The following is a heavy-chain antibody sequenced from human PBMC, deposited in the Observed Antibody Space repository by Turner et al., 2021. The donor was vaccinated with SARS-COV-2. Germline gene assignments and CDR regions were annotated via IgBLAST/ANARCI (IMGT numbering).Heavy chain of an antibody. D-gene: IGHD2-15*01. CDR3: AREESGSFGAYGMDV. Sequence: EVQLVESGGGLVQPGGSLRLSCKASGFTFGDYAMSWVRQAPGRGLEWVANIKQDGSEKYYVDSVKGRFTISRDNAKNSLYLQMNSLRAEDTAVYYCAREESGSFGAYGMDVWGQGTTVTVSS. CDR2: IKQDGSEK. V-gene: IGHV3-7*03. CDR1: GFTFGDYA. J-gene: IGHJ6*02.